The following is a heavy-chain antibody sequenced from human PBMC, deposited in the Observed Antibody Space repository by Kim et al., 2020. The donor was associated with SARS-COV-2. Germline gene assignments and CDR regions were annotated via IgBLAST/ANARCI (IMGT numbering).Heavy chain of an antibody. D-gene: IGHD3-3*01. Sequence: SETLSLTCAVYGGSFSGYYWSWIRQPPGKGLEWIGEINHSGSTNYNPSLKSRVTISVDTSKNQFSLKLSSVTAADTAVYYCARIQTIFGVVIGFDPWGQGTLVTVSS. CDR3: ARIQTIFGVVIGFDP. CDR1: GGSFSGYY. J-gene: IGHJ5*02. CDR2: INHSGST. V-gene: IGHV4-34*01.